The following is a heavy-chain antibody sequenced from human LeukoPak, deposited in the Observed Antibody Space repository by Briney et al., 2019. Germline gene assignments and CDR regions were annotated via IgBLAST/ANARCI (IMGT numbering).Heavy chain of an antibody. V-gene: IGHV1-18*04. J-gene: IGHJ4*02. CDR1: GYTFTSYG. D-gene: IGHD3-9*01. Sequence: ASVKLSCKASGYTFTSYGISWVRQAPGQGLEWMGWISAYNGNTNYAQKLQGRVTMTTDTSTSTAYMELRSLRSDDTAVYYCAREFDILTGYSPLYYFDYWGQGTLVTVSS. CDR2: ISAYNGNT. CDR3: AREFDILTGYSPLYYFDY.